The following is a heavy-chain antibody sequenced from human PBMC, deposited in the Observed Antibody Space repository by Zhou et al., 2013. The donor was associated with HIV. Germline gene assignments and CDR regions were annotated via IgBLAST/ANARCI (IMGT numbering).Heavy chain of an antibody. D-gene: IGHD2-15*01. V-gene: IGHV4-4*07. CDR1: GGFISTYY. CDR2: IYATGST. Sequence: VQLQESGPGLVKPSETLSLTCTVSGGFISTYYWNWIRQPAGKGLEWIGRIYATGSTDYNPSLKSRVAMSVDKSKSQFSLKLMSVTAADTAVYYCARDQCSGGTCQPSVFDPWGQGILVTVSS. J-gene: IGHJ5*02. CDR3: ARDQCSGGTCQPSVFDP.